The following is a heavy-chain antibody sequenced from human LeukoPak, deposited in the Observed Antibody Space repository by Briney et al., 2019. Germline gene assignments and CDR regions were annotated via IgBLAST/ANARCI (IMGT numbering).Heavy chain of an antibody. CDR3: ARGGGGPDY. CDR1: GFTFSSYS. V-gene: IGHV3-48*04. J-gene: IGHJ4*02. CDR2: ISSSSETI. Sequence: GGSLRLSCAASGFTFSSYSMNWVRRAPGKGLEWLSYISSSSETIYYADSVKGRFTISRDNAKNSLYLQMNSLRAEDTAVYYCARGGGGPDYWGQGTLVTVSS. D-gene: IGHD2-15*01.